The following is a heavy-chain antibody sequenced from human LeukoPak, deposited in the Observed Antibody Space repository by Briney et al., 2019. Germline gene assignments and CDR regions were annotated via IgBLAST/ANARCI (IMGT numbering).Heavy chain of an antibody. CDR3: AKVYCSSSGCYRIDY. J-gene: IGHJ4*02. CDR1: GFTFSSYA. Sequence: GGSLRLSCAASGFTFSSYAMNWVRQAPGKGLEWVSAISAGGGSTYYADSVKGRFTISRDNSKNTLYLQMNSLRAEDTALYFCAKVYCSSSGCYRIDYWGQGTLVTVSS. D-gene: IGHD2-2*01. CDR2: ISAGGGST. V-gene: IGHV3-23*01.